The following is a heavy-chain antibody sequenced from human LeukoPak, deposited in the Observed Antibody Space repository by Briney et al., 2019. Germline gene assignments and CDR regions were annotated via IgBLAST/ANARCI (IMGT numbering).Heavy chain of an antibody. J-gene: IGHJ3*02. CDR2: INPNSGGT. CDR3: ARALHSWLQSHAFDI. D-gene: IGHD5-24*01. CDR1: GYTFTGYY. V-gene: IGHV1-2*06. Sequence: ASVKVSCKASGYTFTGYYMHWVRQAPGQGLEWMGRINPNSGGTNYAQKFQGRVTMTRDTSTSTVYMELSSLRSEDTAVYYCARALHSWLQSHAFDIWGQGTMVTVSS.